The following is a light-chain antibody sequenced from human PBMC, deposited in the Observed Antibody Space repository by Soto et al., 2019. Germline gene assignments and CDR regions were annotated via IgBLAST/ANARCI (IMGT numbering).Light chain of an antibody. CDR2: AAS. V-gene: IGKV1-27*01. CDR1: QGISNY. CDR3: QKYNRAPPFT. J-gene: IGKJ3*01. Sequence: DIQMTQSPSSLSASVGDRVTITCRASQGISNYLAWDQQKPGKVPKLLMYAASTLQSGVPSRFSGSGSGTDFTLTITSIPPEDVATYYCQKYNRAPPFTFGTGTKVDIK.